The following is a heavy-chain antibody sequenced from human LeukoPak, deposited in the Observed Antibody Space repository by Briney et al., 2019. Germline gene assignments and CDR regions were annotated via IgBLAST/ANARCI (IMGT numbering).Heavy chain of an antibody. V-gene: IGHV1-2*02. CDR3: ARGDSGFITPTDYGMDV. CDR2: INPNSGGT. Sequence: ASVKVSCKASGYTFTGYYMHWVRQAPGQGLEWMGWINPNSGGTNYAQKFQGRVTMTRDTSISTAYMELSRLRSDDTAVYYCARGDSGFITPTDYGMDVWGQGTMVTVSS. D-gene: IGHD5-12*01. CDR1: GYTFTGYY. J-gene: IGHJ6*02.